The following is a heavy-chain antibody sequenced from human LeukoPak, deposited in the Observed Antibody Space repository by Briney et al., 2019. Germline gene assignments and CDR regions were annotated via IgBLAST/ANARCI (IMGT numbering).Heavy chain of an antibody. Sequence: GESLKISCAASGFTFSSYSMNWVRQAPGKGLEWVSYISSSSTIYYADSVKGRFTISRDNAKNSLYLQMNSLRAEDTAVYYCARGAQRFLEWLSEAYYMDVWGKGTTVTVSS. CDR1: GFTFSSYS. V-gene: IGHV3-48*01. D-gene: IGHD3-3*01. J-gene: IGHJ6*03. CDR2: ISSSSTI. CDR3: ARGAQRFLEWLSEAYYMDV.